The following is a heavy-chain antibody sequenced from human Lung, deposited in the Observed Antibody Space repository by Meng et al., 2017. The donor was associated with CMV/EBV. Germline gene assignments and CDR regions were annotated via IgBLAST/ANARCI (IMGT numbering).Heavy chain of an antibody. D-gene: IGHD2-2*02. J-gene: IGHJ4*02. V-gene: IGHV1-2*02. Sequence: ASVXVSXXASRYTFSDYYMHWVRQAPGQGLEWMGWINPKSGGTNYAQTFQGRVTMTRDTSITTAYMELVRLISDHTAVYYCSKDFLGSCRSANCYTFTVDYWGQGTLVTVSS. CDR1: RYTFSDYY. CDR3: SKDFLGSCRSANCYTFTVDY. CDR2: INPKSGGT.